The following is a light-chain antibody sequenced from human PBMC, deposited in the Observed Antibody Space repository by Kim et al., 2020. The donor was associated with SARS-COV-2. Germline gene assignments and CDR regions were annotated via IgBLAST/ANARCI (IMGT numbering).Light chain of an antibody. CDR2: QDS. CDR1: KLGDKY. Sequence: SYELTQPPSVSVSPGQTASITCSGDKLGDKYACWYQQKPGQSPVLVIYQDSMRPSGIPERFSGSNSGNTATLTISGTQAMDEADYYCQAWDSSLVVFGGG. J-gene: IGLJ2*01. V-gene: IGLV3-1*01. CDR3: QAWDSSLVV.